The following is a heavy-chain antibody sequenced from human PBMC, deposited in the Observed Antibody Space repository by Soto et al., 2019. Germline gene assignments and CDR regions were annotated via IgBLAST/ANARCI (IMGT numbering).Heavy chain of an antibody. CDR3: ARAKSSSSAPLYYYYYMDV. D-gene: IGHD6-6*01. Sequence: GASVKVSCKASGYTFTSYDINWVRQATGQGLEWMGWMNPNSGNTGYAQKFQGRVTMTRNTSISTAYMELSSLRSEDTAVYYCARAKSSSSAPLYYYYYMDVWGKGTTVTVSS. V-gene: IGHV1-8*01. J-gene: IGHJ6*03. CDR1: GYTFTSYD. CDR2: MNPNSGNT.